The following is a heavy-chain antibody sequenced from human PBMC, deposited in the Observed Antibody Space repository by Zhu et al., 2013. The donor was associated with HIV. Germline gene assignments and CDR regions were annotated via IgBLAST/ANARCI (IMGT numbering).Heavy chain of an antibody. J-gene: IGHJ4*02. D-gene: IGHD2-2*02. V-gene: IGHV3-11*01. CDR2: ISSGGSTK. Sequence: VQLVESGGGLVKPGGSLRLSCVASGFTFSDYYMSWIRQAPGKGLEWVSYISSGGSTKFYADSVKGRFTISRDNAKNSLYLQMNSLRAEDTAVYYCARHSKPSTSCYTFWGQGSLVTVSS. CDR3: ARHSKPSTSCYTF. CDR1: GFTFSDYY.